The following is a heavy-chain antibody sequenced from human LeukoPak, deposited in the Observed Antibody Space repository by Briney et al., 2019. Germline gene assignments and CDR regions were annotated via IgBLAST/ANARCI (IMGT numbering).Heavy chain of an antibody. V-gene: IGHV4-61*10. J-gene: IGHJ4*02. Sequence: PSQTLSLTCTVSGGSISSGSYYWSWIRQPAGKGLEWIGYIYYSGSTNYNPSLKSRVTISVDTSKNQFSLKLSSVTAADTAVYYCARTYDILTGYPYYFDYWGQGTLVTVSS. CDR3: ARTYDILTGYPYYFDY. CDR1: GGSISSGSYY. D-gene: IGHD3-9*01. CDR2: IYYSGST.